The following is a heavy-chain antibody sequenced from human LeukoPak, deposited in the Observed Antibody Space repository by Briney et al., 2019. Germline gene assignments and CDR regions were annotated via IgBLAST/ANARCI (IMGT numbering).Heavy chain of an antibody. J-gene: IGHJ5*02. CDR3: ARDSPVSGIAPTFDP. CDR1: GYTFTSYG. D-gene: IGHD6-13*01. V-gene: IGHV1-18*01. Sequence: ASVKVSCKASGYTFTSYGISWVRQAPGQGLEWMGWISAYNGNTNYAQKLQGRVTMTTDTSTSTAYMELRSLRSDDTAVYYCARDSPVSGIAPTFDPWGQGTLVTVSS. CDR2: ISAYNGNT.